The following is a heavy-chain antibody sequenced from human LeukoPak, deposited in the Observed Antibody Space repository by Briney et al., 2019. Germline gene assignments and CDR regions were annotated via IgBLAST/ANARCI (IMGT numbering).Heavy chain of an antibody. CDR1: GGSISSSSYY. CDR2: IYYSGST. Sequence: KSSETLSLTCTVSGGSISSSSYYWGWIRQPPGKGLEWIGSIYYSGSTYYNPSLKSRVTISVDTSKNQFSLKLSSVTAADTAVYYCAREVSGDYVFPYGMDVWGQGTTVTVSS. J-gene: IGHJ6*02. D-gene: IGHD4-17*01. CDR3: AREVSGDYVFPYGMDV. V-gene: IGHV4-39*07.